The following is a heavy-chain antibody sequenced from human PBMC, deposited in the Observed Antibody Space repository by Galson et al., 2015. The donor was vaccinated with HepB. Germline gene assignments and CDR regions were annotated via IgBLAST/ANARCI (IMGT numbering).Heavy chain of an antibody. V-gene: IGHV3-23*01. CDR2: ISGSGGST. J-gene: IGHJ4*02. CDR1: GFTFSSYA. Sequence: SLRLSCAASGFTFSSYAMSWVRQAPGKGLEWVSGISGSGGSTYYADSVKGRFTISRDNSENKLYLQMNSLRAEDTAVYYCAKDTAWGSYQSDYWGQGTLVTVSS. CDR3: AKDTAWGSYQSDY. D-gene: IGHD3-16*02.